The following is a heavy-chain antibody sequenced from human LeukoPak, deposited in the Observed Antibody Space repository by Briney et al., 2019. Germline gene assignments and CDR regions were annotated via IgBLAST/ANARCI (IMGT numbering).Heavy chain of an antibody. D-gene: IGHD3-3*01. CDR1: GFTFSDYW. CDR2: IKQDGSEK. Sequence: GGSLRLSCAASGFTFSDYWMSWVRQAPGKGLEWVANIKQDGSEKWYVDSVKVRFTISRDNARNSLYLQMNSLRAEDTAVYYCARDLEWLLSTWGMPDYWGQGTLVTVSS. V-gene: IGHV3-7*05. CDR3: ARDLEWLLSTWGMPDY. J-gene: IGHJ4*02.